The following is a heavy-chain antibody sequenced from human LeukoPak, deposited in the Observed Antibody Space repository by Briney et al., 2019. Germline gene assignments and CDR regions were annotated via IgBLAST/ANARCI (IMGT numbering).Heavy chain of an antibody. CDR1: GGSISSYY. Sequence: SETLSLTCTVSGGSISSYYWSWIRQPPGKGLEWIGYMYYSGSTNYNPSLKSRVTISVDMSKNQVSLKLSSVTAADTALYYCAPVRGTSYDMRPHRGAFANGGQGPLVTASS. CDR3: APVRGTSYDMRPHRGAFAN. CDR2: MYYSGST. D-gene: IGHD3-9*01. V-gene: IGHV4-59*01. J-gene: IGHJ4*02.